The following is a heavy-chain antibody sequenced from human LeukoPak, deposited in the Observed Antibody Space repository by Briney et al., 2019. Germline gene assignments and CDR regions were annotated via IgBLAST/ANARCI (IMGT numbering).Heavy chain of an antibody. Sequence: QPGGSLRLSCAASGFTFSDYAMTWVRQAPGKGLEWVSAISGSVLSTYYADSLKDRFTTSRATSTNRLFLQMSSLRAEDTAVYYCAKRDYTNYMLAYWGQGTLVTVSS. J-gene: IGHJ4*02. CDR2: ISGSVLST. D-gene: IGHD4-11*01. V-gene: IGHV3-23*01. CDR3: AKRDYTNYMLAY. CDR1: GFTFSDYA.